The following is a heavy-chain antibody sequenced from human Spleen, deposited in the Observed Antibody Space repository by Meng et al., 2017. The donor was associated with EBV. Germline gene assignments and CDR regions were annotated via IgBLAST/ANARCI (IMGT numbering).Heavy chain of an antibody. V-gene: IGHV1-46*01. CDR1: GYTFPTHY. D-gene: IGHD6-13*01. J-gene: IGHJ4*02. CDR3: ARDMHLAAAGAVGY. CDR2: INPSGGST. Sequence: QGQMVESGAEVQKPGASVKLSCKAFGYTFPTHYIHWVRQAPGQGLEWMGVINPSGGSTSYSQKFQGRIRMTEDTSTTTVSMELSSLGFEDTAFYYCARDMHLAAAGAVGYWGQGTLVTVSS.